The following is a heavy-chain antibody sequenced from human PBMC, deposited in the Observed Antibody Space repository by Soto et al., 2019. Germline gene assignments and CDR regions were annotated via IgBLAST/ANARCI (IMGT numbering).Heavy chain of an antibody. CDR3: AKDQDGTDFDY. J-gene: IGHJ4*02. D-gene: IGHD1-1*01. V-gene: IGHV3-30*18. CDR2: ISYDGSNK. Sequence: PGESLRLSCAASGFTFSSYGMHWVRQAPGKGLEWVAVISYDGSNKYYADSVKGRFTISRDNSKNTLYLQMNSLRAEDTAVYYCAKDQDGTDFDYWGQGTLVTVSS. CDR1: GFTFSSYG.